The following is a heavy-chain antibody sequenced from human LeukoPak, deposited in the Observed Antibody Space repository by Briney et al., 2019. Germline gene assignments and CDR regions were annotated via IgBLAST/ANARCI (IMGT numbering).Heavy chain of an antibody. J-gene: IGHJ3*02. V-gene: IGHV4-30-4*02. D-gene: IGHD5-18*01. CDR1: GGSISSGDYY. CDR3: ARVGRGTNKYSYGFTDAFDI. CDR2: IYYSGST. Sequence: SETLSLTRTVSGGSISSGDYYWSWIRQPPGKGLEWIGYIYYSGSTYYNPSLKSRVTISVDTSKNQFSLKLSSVTAADTAVYYCARVGRGTNKYSYGFTDAFDIWGQGTMVTVSS.